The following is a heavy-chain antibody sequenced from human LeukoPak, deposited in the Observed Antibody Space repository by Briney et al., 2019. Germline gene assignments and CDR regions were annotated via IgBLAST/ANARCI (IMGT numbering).Heavy chain of an antibody. CDR1: GFTFSDYY. CDR3: AKKVVVGATSPYSDFQD. CDR2: ISSSSSYT. D-gene: IGHD1-26*01. J-gene: IGHJ1*01. Sequence: GGSLRLSCAASGFTFSDYYMSWIRQAPGKGLEWVSYISSSSSYTNYADSVKGRFSISRDNSKNTLYLQMNSLRAVDTALYYCAKKVVVGATSPYSDFQDWGQGTLVTVSS. V-gene: IGHV3-11*03.